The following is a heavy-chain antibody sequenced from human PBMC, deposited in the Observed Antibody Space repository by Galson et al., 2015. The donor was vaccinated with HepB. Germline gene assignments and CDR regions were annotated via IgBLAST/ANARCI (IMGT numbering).Heavy chain of an antibody. CDR2: LYSGGDT. CDR3: ARDRGGQMAFDI. CDR1: GFTVNSYY. V-gene: IGHV3-53*04. Sequence: SLRLSCAASGFTVNSYYMSWIRQAPGKGLDWVSVLYSGGDTSYADSVKGRFTISRQNSKNTLYLQMNSLRAEDTAVYYCARDRGGQMAFDIWGQGTMVTVSS. J-gene: IGHJ3*02. D-gene: IGHD2-8*01.